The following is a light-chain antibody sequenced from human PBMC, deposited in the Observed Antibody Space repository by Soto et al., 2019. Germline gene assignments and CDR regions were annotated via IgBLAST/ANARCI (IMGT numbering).Light chain of an antibody. CDR1: QSISNN. Sequence: EILMTQSPATLSVSPGERATLSCRATQSISNNLAWYQQKPGQAPRLLIFGASTRAIGIPARFSGSGSGTEFTLTISSLQSEDFAVYYCQNYNNWPSWTFGQGTKVEIK. J-gene: IGKJ1*01. CDR3: QNYNNWPSWT. V-gene: IGKV3-15*01. CDR2: GAS.